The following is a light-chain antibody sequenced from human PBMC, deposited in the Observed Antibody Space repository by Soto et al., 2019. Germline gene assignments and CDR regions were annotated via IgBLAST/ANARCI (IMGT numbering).Light chain of an antibody. CDR3: QQYNPYSYS. Sequence: DIQMTQSPSTLSASIGDRVTITCRASQSTTGWLAWYQQKPGKAPNLLIYKTSSLESGVPSRCSGSGAGTEFTLTISSLQPDDFATYYCQQYNPYSYSFGQGTKLEIK. V-gene: IGKV1-5*03. CDR2: KTS. J-gene: IGKJ2*03. CDR1: QSTTGW.